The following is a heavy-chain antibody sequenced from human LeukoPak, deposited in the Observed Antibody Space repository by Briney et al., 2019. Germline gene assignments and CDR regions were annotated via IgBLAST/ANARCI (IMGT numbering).Heavy chain of an antibody. CDR3: ARGQGYSGSYYYFDY. V-gene: IGHV4-59*01. CDR2: IYYSGST. Sequence: SETLSLTCTVSGGSISSYYWSWIRQPPGKGLEGIGYIYYSGSTNYNPSLKSRVTISVDTSKNQFSLKLSSVTAADTAVYYCARGQGYSGSYYYFDYWGQGTLVTVSS. D-gene: IGHD1-26*01. CDR1: GGSISSYY. J-gene: IGHJ4*02.